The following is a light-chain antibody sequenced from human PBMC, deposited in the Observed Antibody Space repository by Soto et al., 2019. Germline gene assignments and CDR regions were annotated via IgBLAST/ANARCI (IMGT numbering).Light chain of an antibody. CDR2: DVS. V-gene: IGLV2-14*03. CDR1: SSDVGAYNY. CDR3: NSFTTSSTLV. Sequence: QSALTQPASVSGSPGQSITISCTGTSSDVGAYNYVSWYQHHPGKAPKLMIYDVSNRPSGVSNRFSGSKSGNTASLTISGLQAEDEADYYCNSFTTSSTLVFGGGTQLPVL. J-gene: IGLJ2*01.